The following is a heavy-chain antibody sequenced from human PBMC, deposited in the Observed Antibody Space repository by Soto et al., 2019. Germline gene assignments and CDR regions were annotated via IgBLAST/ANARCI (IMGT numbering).Heavy chain of an antibody. CDR2: ISGSGGST. Sequence: VQLLESGGDLVQPGGSLRLSCAASGFTFSSYAMSWVRQAPGKGLEWVSAISGSGGSTYYADSVKGRFTISRDNSKNTLYLQMNSLRAEDTAVYYCAKERGVTIFGVVNDAFDIWGQGTMVTVSS. V-gene: IGHV3-23*01. CDR3: AKERGVTIFGVVNDAFDI. J-gene: IGHJ3*02. CDR1: GFTFSSYA. D-gene: IGHD3-3*01.